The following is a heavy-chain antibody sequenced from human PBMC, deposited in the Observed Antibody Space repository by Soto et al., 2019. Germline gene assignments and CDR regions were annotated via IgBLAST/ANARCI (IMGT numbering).Heavy chain of an antibody. Sequence: GGSLRLSCAASGFTFSDAWMTWVCQAPGKGLEWVGRFKSKTDGGTTDYAAPVKGRFTISRDDSKNTLYLQMNSLKTEDTAVYYCTTQARLLYNRYWGHGTLVTVSS. J-gene: IGHJ4*01. CDR2: FKSKTDGGTT. CDR3: TTQARLLYNRY. D-gene: IGHD3-10*01. CDR1: GFTFSDAW. V-gene: IGHV3-15*01.